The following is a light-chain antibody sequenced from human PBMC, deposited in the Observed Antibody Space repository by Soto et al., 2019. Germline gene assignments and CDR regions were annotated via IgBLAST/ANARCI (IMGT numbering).Light chain of an antibody. CDR1: SSDVGSYNL. CDR2: EGT. V-gene: IGLV2-23*01. Sequence: QSALTQPASVSGSPGQSITLSCTGTSSDVGSYNLVSWYQLHPGKAPKLMIYEGTKRPSGVSNRFSGSESGSTASLTISGLQAEDEADYYCCSYAGSSSYVVFGGRTKLTVL. CDR3: CSYAGSSSYVV. J-gene: IGLJ2*01.